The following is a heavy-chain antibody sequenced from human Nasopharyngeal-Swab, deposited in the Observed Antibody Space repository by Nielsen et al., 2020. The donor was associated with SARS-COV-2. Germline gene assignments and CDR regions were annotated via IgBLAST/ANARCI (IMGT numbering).Heavy chain of an antibody. J-gene: IGHJ1*01. CDR2: IYTSGST. D-gene: IGHD3-22*01. V-gene: IGHV4-61*02. Sequence: WIRQPPGKGLEWIGRIYTSGSTNYNPSLKSRVTISVDTSKNQFSLKLSSVTAADTAVYYCARDGGYYYDSSGNYAEYFQHWGQGALVTASS. CDR3: ARDGGYYYDSSGNYAEYFQH.